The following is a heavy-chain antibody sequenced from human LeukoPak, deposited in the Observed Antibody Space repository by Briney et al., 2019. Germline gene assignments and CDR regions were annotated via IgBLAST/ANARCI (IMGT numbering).Heavy chain of an antibody. CDR3: ARGSYCSSTSCYFGHFDY. CDR1: GFTVSSNY. Sequence: GESLRLSCAASGFTVSSNYMTWVRQAPGKGLEWVSVIYSGGNTYYADSVKGRFTISRDNSKNTLYLQMNSLRAEDTAVYYCARGSYCSSTSCYFGHFDYWGQGTLVTVSS. V-gene: IGHV3-66*01. D-gene: IGHD2-2*01. J-gene: IGHJ4*02. CDR2: IYSGGNT.